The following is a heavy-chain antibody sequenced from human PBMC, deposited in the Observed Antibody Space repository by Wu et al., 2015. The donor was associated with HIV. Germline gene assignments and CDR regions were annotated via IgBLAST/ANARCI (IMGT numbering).Heavy chain of an antibody. J-gene: IGHJ5*02. Sequence: QVHLVQFGGEVKKPGSSVKVTCKASGDGFTSYAVSWVRQAPGQGLEWMGGINPLFGTTRYAQKFQGRVTITTDEAKTIAYMELRSLRSDDTAVYYCARGGGYSHGYYDWFDPWGQGTLVTVSS. CDR3: ARGGGYSHGYYDWFDP. CDR2: INPLFGTT. CDR1: GDGFTSYA. D-gene: IGHD5-18*01. V-gene: IGHV1-69*05.